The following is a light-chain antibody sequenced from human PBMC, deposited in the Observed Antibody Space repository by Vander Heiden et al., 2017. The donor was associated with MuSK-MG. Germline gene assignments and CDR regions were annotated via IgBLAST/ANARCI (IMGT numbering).Light chain of an antibody. CDR3: SSYTSSSTPL. V-gene: IGLV2-14*01. CDR2: DVS. CDR1: SSDVGGYNY. Sequence: QSALTQPASVSGSPGQSITISCTGTSSDVGGYNYVSWYQQHPGTAPKLMIYDVSHRPSGVSNRCSGSKSGNTASLTISRLQAEDEADYYCSSYTSSSTPLFGGGTKLTGL. J-gene: IGLJ2*01.